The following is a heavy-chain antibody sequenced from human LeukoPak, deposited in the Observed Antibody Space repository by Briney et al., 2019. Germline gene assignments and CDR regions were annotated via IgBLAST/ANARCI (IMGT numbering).Heavy chain of an antibody. J-gene: IGHJ4*02. V-gene: IGHV1-3*01. CDR1: GYTFTSYA. Sequence: ASVKVSCKASGYTFTSYAVHWVRRAPGQSLEWMGYINDGDGNTKYSQEFQGRVTITRDTSASIVYMELSSLRSDDTAVYYCARGSYYDSSKSWDYWGQGTLVTVSS. D-gene: IGHD3-22*01. CDR2: INDGDGNT. CDR3: ARGSYYDSSKSWDY.